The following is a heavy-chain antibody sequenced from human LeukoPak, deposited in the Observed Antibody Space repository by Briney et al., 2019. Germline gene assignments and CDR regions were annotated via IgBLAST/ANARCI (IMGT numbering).Heavy chain of an antibody. J-gene: IGHJ4*02. D-gene: IGHD3-22*01. V-gene: IGHV4-34*01. CDR1: GGSFSGYY. Sequence: SETLSLTCAVYGGSFSGYYWSWIRQPPGKGLEWIGEINHSGSTNYNPSLKSRVTISVDTSKNQFSLKLSSVTAADTAVYYCARVYDSSGYPPGYWGQGTLVTVSS. CDR2: INHSGST. CDR3: ARVYDSSGYPPGY.